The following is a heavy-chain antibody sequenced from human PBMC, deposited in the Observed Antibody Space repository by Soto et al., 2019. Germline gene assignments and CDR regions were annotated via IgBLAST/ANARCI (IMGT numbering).Heavy chain of an antibody. CDR3: ARGYSGYDYLVDF. J-gene: IGHJ4*02. V-gene: IGHV3-21*01. CDR1: GFTFSSYS. Sequence: EVQLVESGGGLVKPGGSLRLSCAASGFTFSSYSMNWVCQAPGMGLEWVSSISSSSSYIYYADSVKGRFTISRDNAKNSLYLQMNSLRAEDTAVYYCARGYSGYDYLVDFWGQGTLVTVSS. CDR2: ISSSSSYI. D-gene: IGHD5-12*01.